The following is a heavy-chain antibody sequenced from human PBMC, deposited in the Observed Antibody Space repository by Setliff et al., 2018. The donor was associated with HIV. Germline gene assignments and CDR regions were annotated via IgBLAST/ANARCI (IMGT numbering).Heavy chain of an antibody. Sequence: ASVKVSCKASGYTFTSYAMHWVRQAPGQGLEWMGVINPHGGSTNYAQKFQGRVTMTRDTSTSTVYMELNSLRAEDTAVYYCARALRYCGGDCYPWYFDLWGRGTLVTVSS. CDR2: INPHGGST. CDR1: GYTFTSYA. D-gene: IGHD2-21*02. J-gene: IGHJ2*01. CDR3: ARALRYCGGDCYPWYFDL. V-gene: IGHV1-46*01.